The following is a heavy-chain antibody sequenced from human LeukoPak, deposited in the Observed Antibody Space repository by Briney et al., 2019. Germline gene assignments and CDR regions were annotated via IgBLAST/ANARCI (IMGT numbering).Heavy chain of an antibody. Sequence: GGSLRLSCAASGFSFSHHGMHWVRQAPGKGLEWMAFIENDGINKKFADSVKGRFTISRDNAKNSLYLQMNSLRAEDTAVYYCARDSSGYTHAFDIWGQGTMVAVSS. V-gene: IGHV3-30*12. CDR1: GFSFSHHG. J-gene: IGHJ3*02. CDR2: IENDGINK. CDR3: ARDSSGYTHAFDI. D-gene: IGHD3-22*01.